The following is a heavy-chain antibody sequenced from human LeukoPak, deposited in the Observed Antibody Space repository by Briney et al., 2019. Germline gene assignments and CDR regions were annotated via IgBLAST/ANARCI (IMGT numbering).Heavy chain of an antibody. CDR2: ISSNGGST. J-gene: IGHJ5*02. CDR1: GFTFSNYA. Sequence: GGSLRLSCSASGFTFSNYAMHWVRQAPGKGLEYVSAISSNGGSTYYADSVKGRFTISRDNSKNTLYLQMSSLRAEDTAVYYCLKDRSGYSSSWYGRWYWFDPWGQGTLVTVSS. V-gene: IGHV3-64D*06. D-gene: IGHD6-13*01. CDR3: LKDRSGYSSSWYGRWYWFDP.